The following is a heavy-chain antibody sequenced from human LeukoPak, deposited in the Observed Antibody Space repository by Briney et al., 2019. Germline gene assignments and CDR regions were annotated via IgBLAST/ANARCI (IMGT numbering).Heavy chain of an antibody. Sequence: PSETLSLTCAVSGGSISSSNWWSWVRQPPGKGLEWIGEIYHSGSTNYSPSLKSRVTISVDKSKNQFSLKLSSVTAADTAVYYCARDLGFGESDAFDIWGQGTMVTVSS. CDR2: IYHSGST. V-gene: IGHV4-4*02. CDR1: GGSISSSNW. J-gene: IGHJ3*02. CDR3: ARDLGFGESDAFDI. D-gene: IGHD3-10*01.